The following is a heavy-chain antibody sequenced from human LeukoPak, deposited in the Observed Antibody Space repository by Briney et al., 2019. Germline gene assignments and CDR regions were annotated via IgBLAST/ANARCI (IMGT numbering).Heavy chain of an antibody. CDR3: ARAPARYCSGGSCYYYYYMDV. Sequence: GGSLRLSCAASGFTFSSYSMNWVRQAPGKGLEWVSPISSSSSYIYYADSVKGRFTISRDNAKNSLYLQMNSLRAEDTAVYYCARAPARYCSGGSCYYYYYMDVWGKGTTVTVSS. CDR1: GFTFSSYS. CDR2: ISSSSSYI. V-gene: IGHV3-21*01. J-gene: IGHJ6*03. D-gene: IGHD2-15*01.